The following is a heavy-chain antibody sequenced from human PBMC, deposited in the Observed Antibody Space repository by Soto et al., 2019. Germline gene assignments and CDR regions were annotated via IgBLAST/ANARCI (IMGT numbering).Heavy chain of an antibody. CDR2: LSYDGNNK. CDR1: GFTFRSYA. V-gene: IGHV3-30*09. CDR3: ARARFDTLALDY. J-gene: IGHJ4*02. Sequence: QVQLVESGGGVVQPGRSLRLSCAASGFTFRSYAMHWVRQAPGKGLELVAVLSYDGNNKYYADSVKGRFAISRDNSRNALYLQMNSLRAQDTAVYYCARARFDTLALDYWGQGTLVTVSS. D-gene: IGHD3-16*01.